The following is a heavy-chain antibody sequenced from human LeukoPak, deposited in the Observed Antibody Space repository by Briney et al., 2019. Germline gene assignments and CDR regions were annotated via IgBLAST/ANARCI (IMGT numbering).Heavy chain of an antibody. Sequence: GGSLRLSCAASGFTFSSYSMNWVRQAPGKGLEWVSSISSSSSYIYYADSVKGRFAISRDNARNSLYLQMNSLRAEDTAVYYCARDLEYSYAPIWGQGTLVTVSS. CDR1: GFTFSSYS. CDR3: ARDLEYSYAPI. J-gene: IGHJ4*02. CDR2: ISSSSSYI. V-gene: IGHV3-21*01. D-gene: IGHD5-18*01.